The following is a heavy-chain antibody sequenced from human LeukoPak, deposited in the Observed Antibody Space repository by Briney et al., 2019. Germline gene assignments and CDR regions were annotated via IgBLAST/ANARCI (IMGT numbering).Heavy chain of an antibody. CDR2: ISSSSSYI. J-gene: IGHJ4*02. V-gene: IGHV3-21*01. Sequence: PGGSLRLSCAASGFTFSSYSMNWVRQAPGKGLEWVSSISSSSSYIYYADSVKGRFTISRDNAKNSLYLQMNSLGAEDTAVYYCARDRAPTARFDYWGQGTLVTVSS. CDR1: GFTFSSYS. CDR3: ARDRAPTARFDY.